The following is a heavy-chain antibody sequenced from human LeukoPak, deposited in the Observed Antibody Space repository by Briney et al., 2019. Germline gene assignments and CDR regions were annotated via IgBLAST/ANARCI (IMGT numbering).Heavy chain of an antibody. V-gene: IGHV4-4*07. D-gene: IGHD3-10*01. CDR3: ARDLAWFDYYYMDV. J-gene: IGHJ6*03. CDR1: GGSMRSYY. Sequence: SETLSLTCTVSGGSMRSYYWSWIRQPAGKGLEWIGRIYTTGSTNYNPSLESRVTMSVDTSKNQFSLKLSSVTAADTAVYYCARDLAWFDYYYMDVWGKGTTVTVSS. CDR2: IYTTGST.